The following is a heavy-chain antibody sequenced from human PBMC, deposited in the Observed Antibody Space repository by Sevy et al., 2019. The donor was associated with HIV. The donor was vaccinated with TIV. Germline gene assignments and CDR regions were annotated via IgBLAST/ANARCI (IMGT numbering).Heavy chain of an antibody. CDR3: ARARSYYDSSGYSDAFDI. CDR1: GYTFTSYG. CDR2: ISAYNGNT. J-gene: IGHJ3*02. D-gene: IGHD3-22*01. Sequence: ASVKVSCKASGYTFTSYGISWVRQAPGQGLEWMGWISAYNGNTNYAQKLQGRVTMTTDTSTGTAYMELRSLRSDDTAVYYCARARSYYDSSGYSDAFDIWGQGTMVTVSS. V-gene: IGHV1-18*01.